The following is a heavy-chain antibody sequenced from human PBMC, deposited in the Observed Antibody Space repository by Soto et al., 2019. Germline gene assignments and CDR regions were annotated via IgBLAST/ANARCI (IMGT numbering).Heavy chain of an antibody. CDR2: ISRSVSDI. J-gene: IGHJ6*02. Sequence: GGSLRLSCAASGFTFSIYAMNWVRQAPGKGLEWVSYISRSVSDIYYADSVKGRFTISRDNAKNSLFLQMNSLRAEDTAVYYCATVGYCSNTSGQTRYYYYGMDVWGQGTTVTVSS. CDR3: ATVGYCSNTSGQTRYYYYGMDV. V-gene: IGHV3-21*05. CDR1: GFTFSIYA. D-gene: IGHD2-2*03.